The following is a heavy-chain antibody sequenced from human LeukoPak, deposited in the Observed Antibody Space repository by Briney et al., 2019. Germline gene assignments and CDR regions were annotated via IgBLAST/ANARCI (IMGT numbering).Heavy chain of an antibody. Sequence: PGGSLRLSCAASGFTFSSSDMHWVRQATGKGLEWVSAIGTAGDTYYQGSVKGRFTISRENAKNSLYLQMNSLRAEDTAVYYCAREGMDVWGQGTTVTVSS. V-gene: IGHV3-13*01. CDR3: AREGMDV. CDR2: IGTAGDT. J-gene: IGHJ6*02. CDR1: GFTFSSSD.